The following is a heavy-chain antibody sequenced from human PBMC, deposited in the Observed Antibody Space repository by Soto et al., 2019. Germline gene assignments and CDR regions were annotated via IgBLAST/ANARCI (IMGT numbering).Heavy chain of an antibody. J-gene: IGHJ4*02. CDR3: ARAWWRQFYFDY. Sequence: SETLSLTCTVSGGSISSSSYYWGWIRQPPAKGLEWIGSIYYSGSTYYNPSLKSRVTISVDTSKNQFSLKLSSVTAADTAVYYCARAWWRQFYFDYWRQGTLGTVCS. V-gene: IGHV4-39*01. CDR2: IYYSGST. CDR1: GGSISSSSYY. D-gene: IGHD2-21*02.